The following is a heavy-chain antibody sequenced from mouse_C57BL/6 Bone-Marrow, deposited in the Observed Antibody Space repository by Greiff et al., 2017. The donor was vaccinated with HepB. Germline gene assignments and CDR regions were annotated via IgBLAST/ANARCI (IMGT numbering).Heavy chain of an antibody. J-gene: IGHJ1*03. V-gene: IGHV1-52*01. CDR3: ARRGNYYGSSYWYFDV. CDR2: IDPSDSET. D-gene: IGHD1-1*01. Sequence: QVQLQQPGAELVRPGSSVKLSCKASGYTFTSYWMHWVKQRPIQGLEWIGNIDPSDSETHYNQKFKDKATLTVDKSSSTAYMQLSSLTSEDSAVYYCARRGNYYGSSYWYFDVGGTGTTVTVSS. CDR1: GYTFTSYW.